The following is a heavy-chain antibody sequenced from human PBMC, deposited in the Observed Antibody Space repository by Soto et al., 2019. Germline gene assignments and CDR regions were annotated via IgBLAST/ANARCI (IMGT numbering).Heavy chain of an antibody. Sequence: QTLALTCAISGDSVSSNGAAWTWIRQSPSRGLQWLGRTYYRSKWNNDYAVSVKSRITINPDTSKNQFALQLSSVTPEDTAVYYCARGHAGTMDVWGQGTTVTVSS. J-gene: IGHJ6*02. CDR3: ARGHAGTMDV. CDR2: TYYRSKWNN. CDR1: GDSVSSNGAA. V-gene: IGHV6-1*01. D-gene: IGHD3-10*01.